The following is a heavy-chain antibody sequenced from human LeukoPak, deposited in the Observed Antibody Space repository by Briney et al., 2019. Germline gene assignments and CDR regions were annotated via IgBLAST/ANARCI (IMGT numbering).Heavy chain of an antibody. CDR1: GYTFTSYG. D-gene: IGHD6-13*01. CDR3: ARDRTSAAADARGDY. Sequence: GASVKVSCKASGYTFTSYGISWVRQAPGQGLEWMGWISAYNGNTNYAQKLQGRVTMTTDTSTSTAYMELRSLRSDDTAVYYCARDRTSAAADARGDYWGQGTLVTVSS. V-gene: IGHV1-18*01. J-gene: IGHJ4*02. CDR2: ISAYNGNT.